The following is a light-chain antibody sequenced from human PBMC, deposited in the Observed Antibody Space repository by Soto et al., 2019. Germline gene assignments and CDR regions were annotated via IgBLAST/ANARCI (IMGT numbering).Light chain of an antibody. J-gene: IGKJ4*01. V-gene: IGKV2-28*01. CDR3: MQALQTPVT. Sequence: DIVMTQSPLSLPVTPGEPASISCRSSQSLLHSNGYNYLDWYLQKPGQSPQLLIYLRSNRASGVPDRFSGSGSGTDFTLKISRVEAEDVGVYYCMQALQTPVTFGGGTKVEIK. CDR2: LRS. CDR1: QSLLHSNGYNY.